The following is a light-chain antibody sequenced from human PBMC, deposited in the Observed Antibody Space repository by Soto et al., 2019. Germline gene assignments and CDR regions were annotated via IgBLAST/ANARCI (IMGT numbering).Light chain of an antibody. V-gene: IGKV1-5*03. J-gene: IGKJ1*01. Sequence: DIQMTQSPSTLSGSVGDSVPITGRASQTISSWLTWYQQKPGKAPKLLIYKASTLKSGVPSRFGGSGSGTEFTLTISSLQPEDFATYSCQKSYSTTWTVGKGTKVDIK. CDR3: QKSYSTTWT. CDR2: KAS. CDR1: QTISSW.